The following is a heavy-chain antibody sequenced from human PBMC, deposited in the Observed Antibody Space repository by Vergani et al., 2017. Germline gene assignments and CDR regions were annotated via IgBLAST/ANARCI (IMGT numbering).Heavy chain of an antibody. V-gene: IGHV4-39*07. CDR1: GGSISSSSYY. J-gene: IGHJ5*02. D-gene: IGHD3-10*01. CDR3: ARDPRGSGGFPNWFDP. Sequence: QLQLQESGPGLVKPSETLSLTCTVSGGSISSSSYYWGWIRQPPGKGLEWIGEIYHSGSTNYNPSLKSRVTISVDKSKNQFSLKLSSVTAADTAVYYCARDPRGSGGFPNWFDPWGQGTLVTVSS. CDR2: IYHSGST.